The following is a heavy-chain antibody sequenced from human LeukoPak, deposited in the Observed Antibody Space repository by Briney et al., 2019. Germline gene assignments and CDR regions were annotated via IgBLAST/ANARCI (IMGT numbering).Heavy chain of an antibody. CDR3: ARGAYYYDSGD. CDR1: GGSISSYY. Sequence: SETLSLTCTVSGGSISSYYWSWIRQPPGKGLEWIAYVYYSGSTNYNPSLKSRVTISVDTSKNQFSLKLSSVTAADTAVYYCARGAYYYDSGDWGQGTLVTVSS. CDR2: VYYSGST. J-gene: IGHJ4*02. V-gene: IGHV4-59*01. D-gene: IGHD3-10*01.